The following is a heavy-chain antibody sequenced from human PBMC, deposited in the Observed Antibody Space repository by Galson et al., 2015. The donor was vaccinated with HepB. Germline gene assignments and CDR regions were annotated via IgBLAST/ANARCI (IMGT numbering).Heavy chain of an antibody. CDR1: GLDVSHNY. Sequence: SLRLSCAASGLDVSHNYMSWVRQAPGKALEWVSVIYGGGTTYYADSVKGRFTIFRDTSKNTLYLQMNSLRAEDTAVYYCSTTRYCSSPTCLRKFYQYYMGVWGTGTTVFVSS. D-gene: IGHD2-2*01. CDR3: STTRYCSSPTCLRKFYQYYMGV. V-gene: IGHV3-53*01. J-gene: IGHJ6*03. CDR2: IYGGGTT.